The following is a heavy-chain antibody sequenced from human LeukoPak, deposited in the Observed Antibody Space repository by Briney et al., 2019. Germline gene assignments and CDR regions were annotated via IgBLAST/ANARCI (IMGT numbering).Heavy chain of an antibody. CDR1: GFAFSRYS. D-gene: IGHD2-2*01. V-gene: IGHV3-21*01. Sequence: KPGGSLRLSCAASGFAFSRYSMNWVRQAPGKGLEWVSSISSSSGYIYYADSVKGRFAISRDNAKNSLYLQMNSLRAEDTAVYYCAREIVSSTCFDYWGQGALVTVSS. CDR3: AREIVSSTCFDY. J-gene: IGHJ4*02. CDR2: ISSSSGYI.